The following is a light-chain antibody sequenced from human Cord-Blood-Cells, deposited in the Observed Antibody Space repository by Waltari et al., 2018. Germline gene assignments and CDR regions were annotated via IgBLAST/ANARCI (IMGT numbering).Light chain of an antibody. CDR3: SSYTSSSV. J-gene: IGLJ2*01. CDR2: DVS. V-gene: IGLV2-14*01. CDR1: SSDVGGYNY. Sequence: QSALTQPASVSGSPGQSITISCTGTSSDVGGYNYVSWYQQPPGKAPKLMIYDVSKRPSGVSTRFSGSKSGNTASLTISGLQAEDEADYYCSSYTSSSVFGGGTKLTVL.